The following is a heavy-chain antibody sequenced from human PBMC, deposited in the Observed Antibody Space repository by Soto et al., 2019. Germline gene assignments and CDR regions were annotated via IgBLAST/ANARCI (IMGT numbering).Heavy chain of an antibody. D-gene: IGHD6-19*01. CDR2: ISYDGSNK. V-gene: IGHV3-30*18. CDR3: AKDRGSSGRYYYYYGMDV. CDR1: GLTFSSYG. J-gene: IGHJ6*02. Sequence: PGGSLRLSCAASGLTFSSYGMHWVRQAPGKGLEWVAVISYDGSNKYYADSVKGRFTISRDNSKNTLYLQMNSLRAEDTAVYYCAKDRGSSGRYYYYYGMDVWGQGTTVNVSS.